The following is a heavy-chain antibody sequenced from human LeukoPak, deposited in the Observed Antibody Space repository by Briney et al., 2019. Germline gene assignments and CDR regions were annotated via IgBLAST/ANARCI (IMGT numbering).Heavy chain of an antibody. CDR1: GFTFSNYA. V-gene: IGHV3-23*01. Sequence: PGGSLRLSCAASGFTFSNYAMSWVRQAPGREGEGVLSIIGSGGDTYYADSLKGRFTISRDNSKNTLYLQMNSLRAEDTAVYYCAKDLRTYGSGIYRLPTVIFDYWGQGTLVTVSS. CDR3: AKDLRTYGSGIYRLPTVIFDY. J-gene: IGHJ4*02. CDR2: IIGSGGDT. D-gene: IGHD3-10*01.